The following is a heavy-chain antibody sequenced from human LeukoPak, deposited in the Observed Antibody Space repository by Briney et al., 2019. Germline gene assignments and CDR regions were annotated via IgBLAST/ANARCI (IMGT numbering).Heavy chain of an antibody. CDR3: ARENSGSYRTAFDY. J-gene: IGHJ4*02. CDR2: IIPIFGTA. V-gene: IGHV1-69*13. D-gene: IGHD1-26*01. CDR1: GGTFSSYA. Sequence: ASVKVSCKASGGTFSSYAINWVRQAPGQGLEWMGGIIPIFGTANYAQKFQGRVTITADESTSTAYMELSGLRSEDTAVYYCARENSGSYRTAFDYWGQGTLVTVSS.